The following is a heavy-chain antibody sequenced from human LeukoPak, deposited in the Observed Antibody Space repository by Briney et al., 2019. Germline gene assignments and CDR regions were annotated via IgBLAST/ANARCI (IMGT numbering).Heavy chain of an antibody. CDR1: GGSISSYY. CDR2: IYTSGST. J-gene: IGHJ4*02. Sequence: PSETLSLTCTVSGGSISSYYWSWIRQPAGKGLEWIGRIYTSGSTNYNPSLKSRVTMSVDTSKNQFSLKLSSVTAADTAVCSCARPAFCGCECYSDPADFVDYWGQGTLVTVPS. CDR3: ARPAFCGCECYSDPADFVDY. D-gene: IGHD2-21*01. V-gene: IGHV4-4*07.